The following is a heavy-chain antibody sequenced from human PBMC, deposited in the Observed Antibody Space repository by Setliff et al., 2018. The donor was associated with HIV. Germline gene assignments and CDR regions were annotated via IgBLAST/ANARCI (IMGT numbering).Heavy chain of an antibody. J-gene: IGHJ1*01. V-gene: IGHV4-39*01. CDR3: ARHNFERGSETHSYFQR. D-gene: IGHD3-10*01. CDR2: VYFSGSA. Sequence: SETLSLTCTVSGGSMRSSTYYWAWVRQPPGKGLEWIGSVYFSGSAYYNPSLTSRVTMSVDTSKNQFSLKLSSVTAADTAVFYCARHNFERGSETHSYFQRWGRGTLVTVSS. CDR1: GGSMRSSTYY.